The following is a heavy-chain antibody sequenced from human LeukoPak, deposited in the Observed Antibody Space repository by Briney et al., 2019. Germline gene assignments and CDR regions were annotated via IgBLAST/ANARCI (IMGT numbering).Heavy chain of an antibody. CDR3: ARAGRIQVWFRRRSLFDY. V-gene: IGHV4-34*01. CDR2: INHNVNS. Sequence: SETLSLTCEVNNSSFSSYYWGWTRQSPGKGLEWIGEINHNVNSRHNPSLKRRVTMSVDTSSRQCSLKLSSATAADTAVYYCARAGRIQVWFRRRSLFDYWGQGTLVTVSS. CDR1: NSSFSSYY. D-gene: IGHD5-18*01. J-gene: IGHJ4*02.